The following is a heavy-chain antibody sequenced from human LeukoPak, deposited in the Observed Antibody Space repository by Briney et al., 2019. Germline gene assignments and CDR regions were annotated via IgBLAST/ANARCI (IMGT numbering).Heavy chain of an antibody. CDR2: ISGSGTST. CDR1: GFTFNSYA. D-gene: IGHD6-19*01. J-gene: IGHJ5*02. V-gene: IGHV3-23*01. Sequence: GGSLRLSCAASGFTFNSYAMSWVRQAPGKGLEWVSAISGSGTSTYYADSVKGRFTISRDNSNNTLFLQMNSLRAEDTPLYHCAKGTYTSGWYVSWGQGILVTVSS. CDR3: AKGTYTSGWYVS.